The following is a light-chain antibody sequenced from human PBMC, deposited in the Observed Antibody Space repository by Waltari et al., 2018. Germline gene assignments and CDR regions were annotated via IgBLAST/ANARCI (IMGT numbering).Light chain of an antibody. CDR2: DAS. V-gene: IGKV3-11*01. CDR1: QSVGTY. J-gene: IGKJ4*01. CDR3: QQRSNWPPLT. Sequence: EIVLTQSPATLSLSPGERATLSCRASQSVGTYLAWYQHKPGQAPRVLIYDASNRASGIRARFSGSGSGTDFTLTISSLEPEDFAVYYCQQRSNWPPLTFGGGTKVEIK.